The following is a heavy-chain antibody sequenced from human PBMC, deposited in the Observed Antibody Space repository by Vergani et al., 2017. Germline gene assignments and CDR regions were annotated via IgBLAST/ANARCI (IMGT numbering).Heavy chain of an antibody. CDR2: ISSGSSYL. V-gene: IGHV3-21*06. CDR3: AREQYYDYIWGSHMDAFEI. J-gene: IGHJ3*02. Sequence: EVHLVASGGGLVKPGGSLRLLCAASGFTLSDYNINWVRQAPGKGLEWVSSISSGSSYLHYADSVKGRFSVSRDNARNSVYLQMNSLRAEDTAVYYCAREQYYDYIWGSHMDAFEIWGQGTMVSVSS. D-gene: IGHD3-16*01. CDR1: GFTLSDYN.